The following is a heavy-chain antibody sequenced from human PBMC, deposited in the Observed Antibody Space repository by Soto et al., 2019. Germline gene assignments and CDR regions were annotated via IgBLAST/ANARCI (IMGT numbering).Heavy chain of an antibody. D-gene: IGHD6-13*01. CDR1: GYTFTSYY. Sequence: GASVKVSCKASGYTFTSYYMHRVRQAPGQGLEWMGIINPSGGSTSYAQKFQGRVTMTRDTSTSTVYMELSSLRSEDTAVYYCARDRRGGSSAAAGDNFDYWGQGTLVTVSS. CDR3: ARDRRGGSSAAAGDNFDY. J-gene: IGHJ4*02. CDR2: INPSGGST. V-gene: IGHV1-46*01.